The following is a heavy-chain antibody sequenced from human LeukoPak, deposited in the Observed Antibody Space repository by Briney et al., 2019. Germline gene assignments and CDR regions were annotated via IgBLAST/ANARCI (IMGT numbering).Heavy chain of an antibody. CDR3: ARGAGVVIVH. CDR1: GGPISTGDYY. D-gene: IGHD3-3*01. Sequence: SQTLSLTCSVSGGPISTGDYYWSWIRQPPGKGLEWIGYIYTSGSTYYNPSLQSRVTISVDTSKNQFSLKLSSVTAADTAVYYCARGAGVVIVHWGRGTTVTVSS. V-gene: IGHV4-30-4*01. CDR2: IYTSGST. J-gene: IGHJ6*02.